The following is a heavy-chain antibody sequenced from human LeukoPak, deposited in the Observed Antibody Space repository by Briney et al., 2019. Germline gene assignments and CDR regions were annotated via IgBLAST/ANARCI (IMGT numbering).Heavy chain of an antibody. CDR1: GFTFSSYS. J-gene: IGHJ4*02. Sequence: GGSLRLSCAASGFTFSSYSMNWVRQAPGKGLEYVSAISSNGGSTYYANSVKGRFTVSRDNSKNTLYLQMGSLRAEDMAVYYCARGWDLFLFDYWGQGTLVTVSS. D-gene: IGHD1-26*01. CDR3: ARGWDLFLFDY. V-gene: IGHV3-64*01. CDR2: ISSNGGST.